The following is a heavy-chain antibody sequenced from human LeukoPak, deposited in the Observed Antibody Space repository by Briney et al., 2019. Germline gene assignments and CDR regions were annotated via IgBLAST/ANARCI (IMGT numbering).Heavy chain of an antibody. CDR3: ARATVVAGYCTTTRCYKPFDI. CDR1: GYTFTSYD. CDR2: MNPNSANT. V-gene: IGHV1-8*01. J-gene: IGHJ3*02. Sequence: GASVKVSCKASGYTFTSYDIHWVRQATGHGLEWMGWMNPNSANTGYSQKFQGRVTFTRDTSISTAYMELSSLRSEDTAVYFCARATVVAGYCTTTRCYKPFDIWGQGTMVTVSS. D-gene: IGHD2-2*02.